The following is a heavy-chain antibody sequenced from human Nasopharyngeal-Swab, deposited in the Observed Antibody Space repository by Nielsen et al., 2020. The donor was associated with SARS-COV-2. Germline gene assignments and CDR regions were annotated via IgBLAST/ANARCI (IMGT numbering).Heavy chain of an antibody. CDR3: TTDFYFDY. V-gene: IGHV3-73*01. Sequence: GGSLRLSCAASGFLFSASAIHWVRQASGKGLEWVGRIGDKEHNYATTYGASVQGRFTISRDDSKNTAFLQMDGLKTEDTALYYCTTDFYFDYWGQGALVTVSS. CDR2: IGDKEHNYAT. CDR1: GFLFSASA. J-gene: IGHJ4*02.